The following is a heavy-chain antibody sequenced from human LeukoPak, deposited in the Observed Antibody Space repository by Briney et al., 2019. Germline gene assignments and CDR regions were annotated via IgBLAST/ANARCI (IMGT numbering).Heavy chain of an antibody. Sequence: SETLSLTCTVSGGSISSYYWSWIRQPPGKGLEWIGYIYYSGSTNYNPSLKSRVTISVDTSKNQFSLKLSSVTAADTAVYYCARGGGSGYYYYYMDVWGKGTTVTISS. CDR1: GGSISSYY. D-gene: IGHD2-15*01. J-gene: IGHJ6*03. CDR3: ARGGGSGYYYYYMDV. CDR2: IYYSGST. V-gene: IGHV4-59*01.